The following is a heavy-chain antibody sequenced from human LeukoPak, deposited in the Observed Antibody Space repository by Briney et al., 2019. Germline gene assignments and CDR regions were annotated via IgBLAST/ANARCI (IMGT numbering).Heavy chain of an antibody. CDR3: AKVGKWELLYYFDY. CDR1: GFTFSNYE. CDR2: ISSGGTTI. J-gene: IGHJ4*02. Sequence: GGSLRLSCAASGFTFSNYEMIWVRQAPGRGLEWVSHISSGGTTIDYADSVKGRFTISRDNANNSLYLQVSSLRAEDTAVYYCAKVGKWELLYYFDYWGQGTLVTVSS. V-gene: IGHV3-48*03. D-gene: IGHD1-26*01.